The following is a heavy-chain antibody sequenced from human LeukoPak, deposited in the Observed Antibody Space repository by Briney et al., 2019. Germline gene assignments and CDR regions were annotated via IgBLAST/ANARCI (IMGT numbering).Heavy chain of an antibody. J-gene: IGHJ4*02. V-gene: IGHV1-2*02. Sequence: ASVKVSCKASGYTFTGYYMHWVRQAPGQGLEWMGWINPNSGDTNYAQKFQGRVTMTRDTSISTAYMELSRLRSDDTAVYYCARARVYSGYDYGDFDYWGQGTLVTVSS. CDR3: ARARVYSGYDYGDFDY. CDR2: INPNSGDT. D-gene: IGHD5-12*01. CDR1: GYTFTGYY.